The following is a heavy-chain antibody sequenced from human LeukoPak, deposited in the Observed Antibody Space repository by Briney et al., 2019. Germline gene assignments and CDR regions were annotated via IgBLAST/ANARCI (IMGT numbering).Heavy chain of an antibody. D-gene: IGHD3-16*01. J-gene: IGHJ4*02. CDR1: GFTFSNAW. CDR2: IKSKIDGGTT. CDR3: TTDGGRKSRPYHFDY. V-gene: IGHV3-15*01. Sequence: GGSLRLSCAASGFTFSNAWMSWVRQAPGKGLEWVGRIKSKIDGGTTDYAAPVKGRFTISRDDSKNTLYLQMNSLKTEDTAVYYFTTDGGRKSRPYHFDYWGQGTLVTVSS.